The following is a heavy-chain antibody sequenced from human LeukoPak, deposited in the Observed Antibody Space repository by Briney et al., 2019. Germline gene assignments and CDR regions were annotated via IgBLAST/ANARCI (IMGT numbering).Heavy chain of an antibody. Sequence: GGSLRLSCAASGFTFSIYAMSWVRQAPGKGLQWVSSITSSGDGTYYADSVKGRFTISRDNSENMLYLQMNSLRVEDTAVYFCAKDRPNYYGSNGHYYRRDGDYWGQGTLVTVSP. D-gene: IGHD3-22*01. CDR2: ITSSGDGT. CDR3: AKDRPNYYGSNGHYYRRDGDY. J-gene: IGHJ4*02. V-gene: IGHV3-23*01. CDR1: GFTFSIYA.